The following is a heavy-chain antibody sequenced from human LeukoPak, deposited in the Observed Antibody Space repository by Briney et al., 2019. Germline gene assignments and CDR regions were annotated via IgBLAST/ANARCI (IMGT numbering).Heavy chain of an antibody. J-gene: IGHJ3*02. CDR3: ARPYSSGVKDAFDI. V-gene: IGHV4-39*01. D-gene: IGHD6-19*01. CDR1: GGSISSSGYY. CDR2: AYYSGST. Sequence: SETLSLTCTVSGGSISSSGYYWGWIRQPPGEGLEWIGSAYYSGSTYYNPSLKSRVTISVDTSKNQFSLKLSSVTAADTAVYYCARPYSSGVKDAFDIWGQGTMVTVSS.